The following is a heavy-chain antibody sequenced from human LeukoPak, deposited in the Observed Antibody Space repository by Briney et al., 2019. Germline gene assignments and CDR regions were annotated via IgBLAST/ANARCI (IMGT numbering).Heavy chain of an antibody. CDR1: GYSFTSGHY. Sequence: SETLSLTCSVSGYSFTSGHYWGWIRQPPGKGLEWIANIYHTGSAHYNPSLKSRVTISVDTSKNQFSLKLSSVTTADTAVYYCARDLGIVVVSNWFDPWGQGTLVTVSS. CDR2: IYHTGSA. J-gene: IGHJ5*02. CDR3: ARDLGIVVVSNWFDP. V-gene: IGHV4-38-2*02. D-gene: IGHD3-22*01.